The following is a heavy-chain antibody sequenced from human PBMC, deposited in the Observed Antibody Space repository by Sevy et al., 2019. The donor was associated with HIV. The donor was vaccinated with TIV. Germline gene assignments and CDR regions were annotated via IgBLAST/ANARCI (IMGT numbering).Heavy chain of an antibody. CDR1: GYTFSTYG. D-gene: IGHD2-15*01. J-gene: IGHJ4*02. Sequence: ASVKVSCEASGYTFSTYGINWVRQAPGQGLEWMGWINTFTGDTNYLQKLQDRVTMTKDTSTSTVYMELMSLRSDDTAVYYCARGYCSGGRCYPGGYWGQGTLVTVSS. V-gene: IGHV1-18*01. CDR3: ARGYCSGGRCYPGGY. CDR2: INTFTGDT.